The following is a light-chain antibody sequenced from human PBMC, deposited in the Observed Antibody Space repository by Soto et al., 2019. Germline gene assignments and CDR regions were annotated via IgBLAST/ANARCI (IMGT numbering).Light chain of an antibody. V-gene: IGKV1-13*02. CDR2: DAS. Sequence: AIQLTQSPSSLSASVGDRVTITCRASQGISSYLAWYQQKPGKAPKLLIYDASSLESGVPSRFSGSGSGTEFTLTISSLQPDDFATYYRQQYNSYWTFGQGTKVDIK. CDR3: QQYNSYWT. J-gene: IGKJ1*01. CDR1: QGISSY.